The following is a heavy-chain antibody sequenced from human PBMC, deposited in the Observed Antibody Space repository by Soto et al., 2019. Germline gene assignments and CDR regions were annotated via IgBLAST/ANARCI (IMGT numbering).Heavy chain of an antibody. V-gene: IGHV5-51*01. J-gene: IGHJ6*02. D-gene: IGHD6-13*01. CDR2: IYPGDSDT. CDR3: ARSDSSSWSSRDYYYYYGMDV. CDR1: GYSFTSYW. Sequence: GESLKISCKGSGYSFTSYWIGWVRQMPGKGLEWMGIIYPGDSDTRYSPSFQGQVTISADKSISTAYLQWSSLKASDTAMYYCARSDSSSWSSRDYYYYYGMDVWGQGTTVTVSS.